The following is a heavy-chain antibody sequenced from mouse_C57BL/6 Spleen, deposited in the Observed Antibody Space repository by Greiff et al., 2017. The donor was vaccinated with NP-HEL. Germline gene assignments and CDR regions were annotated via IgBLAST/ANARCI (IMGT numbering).Heavy chain of an antibody. CDR2: IRNKANGYTT. Sequence: EVKLVESGGGLVQPGGSLSLSCAASGFTFSDYYMSWVRQPPGKALEWLGFIRNKANGYTTEYSASVKGRFTISRDNSQSILYLQMNALRAEDSATYYCASLDGYYDYFDYWGQGTTLTVSS. CDR3: ASLDGYYDYFDY. CDR1: GFTFSDYY. J-gene: IGHJ2*01. V-gene: IGHV7-3*01. D-gene: IGHD2-3*01.